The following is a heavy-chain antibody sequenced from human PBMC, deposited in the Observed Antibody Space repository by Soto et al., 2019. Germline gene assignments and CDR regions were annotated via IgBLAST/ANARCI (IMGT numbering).Heavy chain of an antibody. CDR1: GGSFSGYY. Sequence: QVQLQQWGAGLLKPSETLSLTCAVYGGSFSGYYWSWIRQPPGKGLEWLGEINHSGSTNYNPSLKSRVTISVDTSKNQFSLKLSSVTAADTAVYYCARDGVPTYYDFWSGYRGSNWFDPWGQGTLVTVSS. V-gene: IGHV4-34*01. CDR2: INHSGST. D-gene: IGHD3-3*01. CDR3: ARDGVPTYYDFWSGYRGSNWFDP. J-gene: IGHJ5*02.